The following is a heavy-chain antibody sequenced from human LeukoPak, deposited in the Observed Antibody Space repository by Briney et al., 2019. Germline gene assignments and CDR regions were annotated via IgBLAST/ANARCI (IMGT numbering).Heavy chain of an antibody. D-gene: IGHD3-10*01. V-gene: IGHV4-38-2*01. CDR1: GYSISSGYY. J-gene: IGHJ4*02. CDR2: IYNSGST. Sequence: SETLSLTCAVSGYSISSGYYWGWIRQPPGKGLEWIGSIYNSGSTYYNPSLKSRVTISVDTSKNQFSLKLSSVTAADTAVYYCARRSGFGELSVDYWGQGTLVTVSS. CDR3: ARRSGFGELSVDY.